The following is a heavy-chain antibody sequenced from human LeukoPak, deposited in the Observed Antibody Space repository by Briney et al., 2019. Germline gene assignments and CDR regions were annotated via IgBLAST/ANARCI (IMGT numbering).Heavy chain of an antibody. CDR3: ARDETDLRVGY. V-gene: IGHV7-4-1*02. D-gene: IGHD3-3*01. Sequence: ASVKVSCKASGYTFTTYAMNWVRQAPGQGLEWMGWINTNTGNPTYAQGFTGRFVFSLGTSVSTAYLQVSSLKAEDTAVYYCARDETDLRVGYWGQGTLVTVSS. J-gene: IGHJ4*02. CDR1: GYTFTTYA. CDR2: INTNTGNP.